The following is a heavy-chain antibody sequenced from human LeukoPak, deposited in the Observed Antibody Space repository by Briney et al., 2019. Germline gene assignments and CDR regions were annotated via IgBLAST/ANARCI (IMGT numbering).Heavy chain of an antibody. CDR3: AIREPIGY. J-gene: IGHJ4*02. CDR2: ISGSGDRT. Sequence: GGSLRLSCAASGFSFANSVISWIRQAPGKGPEWVSAISGSGDRTDYADSVRGRFAISRDNSKSTLYLQMNSLRVEDTAIYYCAIREPIGYWGQGSLVTVSP. V-gene: IGHV3-23*01. CDR1: GFSFANSV. D-gene: IGHD6-13*01.